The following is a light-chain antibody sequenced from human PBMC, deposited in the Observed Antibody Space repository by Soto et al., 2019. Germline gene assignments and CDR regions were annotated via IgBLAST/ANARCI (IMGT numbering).Light chain of an antibody. J-gene: IGKJ2*01. V-gene: IGKV1-6*01. CDR3: LQDYDYPYT. CDR1: QAIRHD. Sequence: AIQMTQSPSSLSASVGDRVTITCRASQAIRHDLDWYQQKPGKAPKLLIYAASILQSGVPSRFSGSGYRTDFTLTIISLQPEDFATYYCLQDYDYPYTFGQGTKLEIK. CDR2: AAS.